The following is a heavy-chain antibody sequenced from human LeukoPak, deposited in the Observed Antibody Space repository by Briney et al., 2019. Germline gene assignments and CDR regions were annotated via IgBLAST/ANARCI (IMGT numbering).Heavy chain of an antibody. CDR2: IYYSGST. CDR1: GGSISSYY. CDR3: ARSQSRRFGDTLRFPFDY. D-gene: IGHD3-10*01. Sequence: SETLSLTCTVSGGSISSYYWSWIRQPPGKGLEWIGYIYYSGSTNYNPSLKSRVTISVDTSKNQFSLKLSSVTAADTAVYYCARSQSRRFGDTLRFPFDYWGQGTLVTVSS. V-gene: IGHV4-59*01. J-gene: IGHJ4*02.